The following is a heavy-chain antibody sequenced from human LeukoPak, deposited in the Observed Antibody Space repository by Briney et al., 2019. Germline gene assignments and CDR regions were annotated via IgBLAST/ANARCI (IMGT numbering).Heavy chain of an antibody. CDR1: GFTVSSNY. CDR2: TYSNGRT. J-gene: IGHJ4*02. CDR3: ARVAYSAYDYPTLLPPFDY. D-gene: IGHD5-12*01. V-gene: IGHV3-53*01. Sequence: GGSLRLSCAASGFTVSSNYMSWVRQAPGKGLEWVSVTYSNGRTYYADSVKGRFTISRDNAKNSLYLQMNSLRAEDTALYSCARVAYSAYDYPTLLPPFDYWGQGTLVTVSS.